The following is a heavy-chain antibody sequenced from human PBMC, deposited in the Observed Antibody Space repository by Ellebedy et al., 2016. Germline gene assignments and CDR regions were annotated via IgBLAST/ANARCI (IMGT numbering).Heavy chain of an antibody. CDR2: ISTDGSST. CDR3: ARGSITVFGGVDV. V-gene: IGHV3-74*01. CDR1: GFTFSSHW. Sequence: GESLKISXAVSGFTFSSHWMHWVRQAPGKGLVWVSRISTDGSSTNYADSVKGRFTISRDNAKNTLYLQMNSLRAEDTAVYYCARGSITVFGGVDVWGKGTTVTVSS. J-gene: IGHJ6*04. D-gene: IGHD3-3*01.